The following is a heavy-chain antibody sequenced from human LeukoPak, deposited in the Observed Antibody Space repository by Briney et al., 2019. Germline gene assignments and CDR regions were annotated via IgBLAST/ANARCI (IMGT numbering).Heavy chain of an antibody. V-gene: IGHV4-59*01. J-gene: IGHJ6*03. CDR3: ARGRSMGYYYMDV. CDR2: IYYTGST. CDR1: GDSISSYY. Sequence: KPSETLSLTCTVSGDSISSYYWSWIRQPPGKGLEWIGHIYYTGSTNYNPSLKSRVTISVDTSENQFSLKLTSVTAADTAVYHCARGRSMGYYYMDVWGKGTTVTVSS.